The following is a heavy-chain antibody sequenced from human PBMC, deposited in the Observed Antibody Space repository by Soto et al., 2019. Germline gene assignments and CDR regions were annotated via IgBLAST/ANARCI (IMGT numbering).Heavy chain of an antibody. D-gene: IGHD2-21*01. V-gene: IGHV3-23*01. Sequence: RFSCVSSGLTRSTYGMTWVRQAPWKGLECVSGVTGNGSQIYYADSVKGRFTISKDNSKNTLYLQMRSLREEDTALYYCAKDAVYRDGLWLMDSWGQGTLVTVSS. CDR3: AKDAVYRDGLWLMDS. CDR1: GLTRSTYG. J-gene: IGHJ5*02. CDR2: VTGNGSQI.